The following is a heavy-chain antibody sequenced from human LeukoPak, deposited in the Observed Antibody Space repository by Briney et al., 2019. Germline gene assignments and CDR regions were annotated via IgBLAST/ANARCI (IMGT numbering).Heavy chain of an antibody. D-gene: IGHD3-22*01. V-gene: IGHV1-2*02. CDR1: GYTFTSYG. CDR3: ARDPSSSGYRSNWFDP. J-gene: IGHJ5*02. CDR2: INPNSGGT. Sequence: ASVKVSCKASGYTFTSYGISWVRQAPGQGLEWMGWINPNSGGTNYAQKFQGRVTMTRDTSISTAYMELSRLRSDDTAVYYCARDPSSSGYRSNWFDPWGQGTLVTVSS.